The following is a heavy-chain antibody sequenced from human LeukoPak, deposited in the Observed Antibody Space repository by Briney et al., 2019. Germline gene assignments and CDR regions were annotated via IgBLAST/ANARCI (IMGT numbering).Heavy chain of an antibody. Sequence: GSLRLSCAASGFTFSSYEMNWIRQPPGKGLEWIGEINHSGSTNYKPSLKSRVTISVDTSKNQFSLKLSSVTAADTAVYYCARGGYYGSGNDFRFDPWGQGTLVTVSS. CDR3: ARGGYYGSGNDFRFDP. V-gene: IGHV4-34*01. J-gene: IGHJ5*02. CDR1: GFTFSSYE. D-gene: IGHD3-10*01. CDR2: INHSGST.